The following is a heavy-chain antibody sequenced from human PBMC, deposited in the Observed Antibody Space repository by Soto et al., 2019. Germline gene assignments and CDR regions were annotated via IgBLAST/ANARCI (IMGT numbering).Heavy chain of an antibody. J-gene: IGHJ6*02. CDR3: ATQTISYTWGV. Sequence: QVQLQESGPGLVKPSETLSLTCAVSGGPITTTTWWAWVRLPPGKGLEWIGELHHDGTTNYNPSLESRITMSLDKSNNHFSLKLTSVTPADTAIYYCATQTISYTWGVWGRGTTVTVSS. CDR1: GGPITTTTW. CDR2: LHHDGTT. D-gene: IGHD3-16*01. V-gene: IGHV4-4*02.